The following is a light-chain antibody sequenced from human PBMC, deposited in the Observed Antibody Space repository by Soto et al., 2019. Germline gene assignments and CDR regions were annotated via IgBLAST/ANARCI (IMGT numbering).Light chain of an antibody. Sequence: DIPMTQSPSILSSSVXPRVTITCRASQSISSWLAWYQQKPGKAPNLLIHKASHLESGVPSRFSGSGSETEFTLTISSLQPDDFATYYCQQYNTYWTFGQGTKVDIK. CDR2: KAS. CDR3: QQYNTYWT. CDR1: QSISSW. V-gene: IGKV1-5*03. J-gene: IGKJ1*01.